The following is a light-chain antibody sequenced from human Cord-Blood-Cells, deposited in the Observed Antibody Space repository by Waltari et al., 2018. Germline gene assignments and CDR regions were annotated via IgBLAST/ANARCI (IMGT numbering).Light chain of an antibody. J-gene: IGKJ2*01. V-gene: IGKV3-11*01. CDR2: DAS. CDR1: QSVGSY. Sequence: EIVLTQSPATLSLSPGERATLSCRASQSVGSYLAWYQQKPGQAPRLLIYDASNRATGIPARFSGSGSGTDFTLTISSLEPEDFVVYYCQQRSNWPRNTFGQGTKLEIK. CDR3: QQRSNWPRNT.